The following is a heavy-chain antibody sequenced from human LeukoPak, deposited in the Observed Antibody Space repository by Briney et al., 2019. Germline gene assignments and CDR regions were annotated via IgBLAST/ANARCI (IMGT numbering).Heavy chain of an antibody. J-gene: IGHJ4*02. D-gene: IGHD3-22*01. V-gene: IGHV3-30*18. Sequence: GGSLRLSCAASGFTFSNYGMHWVRQAPGKALEWVALISYDGLNKYYTDSVKGRFTISRDNSKNTLDLQMSSLRSEDTGVYYCAKSGGSSGYPQDYWGQGTLVTVSS. CDR2: ISYDGLNK. CDR1: GFTFSNYG. CDR3: AKSGGSSGYPQDY.